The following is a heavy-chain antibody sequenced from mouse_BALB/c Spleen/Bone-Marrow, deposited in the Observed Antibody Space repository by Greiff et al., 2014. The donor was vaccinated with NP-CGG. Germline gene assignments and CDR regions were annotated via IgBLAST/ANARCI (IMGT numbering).Heavy chain of an antibody. J-gene: IGHJ3*01. CDR1: GYTFTSYW. V-gene: IGHV1S81*02. CDR2: INPSNGRT. CDR3: ARGGRYDERTWFAY. D-gene: IGHD2-14*01. Sequence: QVQLQQSGAELVKPGASVKLSCKASGYTFTSYWMHWVKQRPGQGLEWIGEINPSNGRTNYNEKFKSKATLTVDKSSSTAYMQLSSLTSEDSAVYYCARGGRYDERTWFAYRGQGTLVTVSA.